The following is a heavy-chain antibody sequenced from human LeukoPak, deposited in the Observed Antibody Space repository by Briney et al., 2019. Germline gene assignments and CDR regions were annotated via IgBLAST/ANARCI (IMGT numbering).Heavy chain of an antibody. CDR3: ARSVEQPFDY. D-gene: IGHD1/OR15-1a*01. CDR2: ISNSGTYI. CDR1: GFTFSSYS. V-gene: IGHV3-21*01. Sequence: GGSLRLSCAASGFTFSSYSMNWVRQAPGKGLEWVSSISNSGTYIYFADSLKSRFTISRDNAKNSLYLQMNSLRAEDTAVYYCARSVEQPFDYWGQGALVIVSS. J-gene: IGHJ4*02.